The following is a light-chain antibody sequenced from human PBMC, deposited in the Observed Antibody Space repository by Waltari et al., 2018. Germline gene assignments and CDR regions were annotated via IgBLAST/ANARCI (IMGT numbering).Light chain of an antibody. CDR2: QDT. Sequence: SYELTQAHSVSVSPGQTATITCSGDKLENKLTSLYQQKPGQSPVLVLYQDTKRPSGISERFSGSNSGDTATLTITGTQTTDEADYYCQAWDIKNVIFGGGTKLTVL. CDR3: QAWDIKNVI. CDR1: KLENKL. J-gene: IGLJ2*01. V-gene: IGLV3-1*01.